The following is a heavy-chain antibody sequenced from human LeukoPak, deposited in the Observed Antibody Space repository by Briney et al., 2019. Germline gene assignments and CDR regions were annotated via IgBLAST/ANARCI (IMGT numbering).Heavy chain of an antibody. J-gene: IGHJ4*02. CDR3: ARHLGIAAAGLLYYFDY. V-gene: IGHV4-34*01. CDR1: GGSFSSYY. CDR2: INHSGST. Sequence: SETLSLTCAVYGGSFSSYYWSWIRQPPGKGLEWIGEINHSGSTNYNPSLKSRVTISVDTSKNQFSLKLSSVTAADTAVYYCARHLGIAAAGLLYYFDYWGQGTLVTVSS. D-gene: IGHD6-13*01.